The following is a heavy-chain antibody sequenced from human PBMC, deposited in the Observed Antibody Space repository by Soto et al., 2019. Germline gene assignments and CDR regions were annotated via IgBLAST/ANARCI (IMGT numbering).Heavy chain of an antibody. D-gene: IGHD2-15*01. CDR2: INHSGST. V-gene: IGHV4-34*01. Sequence: SETLSLTCAVYGGSFSGYYWSWIRQPPGKGLEWIGEINHSGSTNYNPSLKSRVTISVDTSKNQFSLKLSSVTAADTAVYYCARGMTIVVVVAATISSPTFDYWGQGTLVTVSS. CDR3: ARGMTIVVVVAATISSPTFDY. CDR1: GGSFSGYY. J-gene: IGHJ4*02.